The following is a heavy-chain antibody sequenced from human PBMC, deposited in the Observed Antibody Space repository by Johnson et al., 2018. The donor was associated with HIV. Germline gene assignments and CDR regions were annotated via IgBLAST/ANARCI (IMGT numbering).Heavy chain of an antibody. V-gene: IGHV3-30-3*01. D-gene: IGHD6-19*01. CDR2: ISYDGSNK. CDR1: GFTFSSYA. J-gene: IGHJ3*01. Sequence: VQLVESGGGVVQPGRSLRLSCAASGFTFSSYAMHWVRQAPGKGLEWVAVISYDGSNKYYADSVTGRFTISRDNSKNTLYLQMNSLRAEDTAVYYCLSQWLVRNAFDVWGRGTMVTVSS. CDR3: LSQWLVRNAFDV.